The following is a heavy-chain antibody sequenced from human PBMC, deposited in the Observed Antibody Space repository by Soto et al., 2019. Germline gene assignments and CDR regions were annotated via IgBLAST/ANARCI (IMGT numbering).Heavy chain of an antibody. CDR3: AVYTYYYDRSGYFFEY. D-gene: IGHD3-22*01. CDR2: ISAYNGNT. V-gene: IGHV1-18*01. CDR1: GYTFTSYG. J-gene: IGHJ4*02. Sequence: ASVKVSCKASGYTFTSYGISWVRQAPGQGLEWMGWISAYNGNTNYAQKLQGRVTMTTDTSTSTAYMELRSLRSDDTAVYYCAVYTYYYDRSGYFFEYWGQGTLVIVSS.